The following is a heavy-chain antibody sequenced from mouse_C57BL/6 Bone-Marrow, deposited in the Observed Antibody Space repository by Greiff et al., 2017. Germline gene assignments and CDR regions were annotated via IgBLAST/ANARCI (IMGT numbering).Heavy chain of an antibody. CDR3: AKEREGYGAMDY. J-gene: IGHJ4*01. Sequence: EVKLVESGPELVKPGASVKISCKASGYSFTGYYMHWVKQSHGNILDWIGYIYPYNGVSSYNQKFKGKATLTVDKSSSTAYMELRSLTSEDSAVYYCAKEREGYGAMDYWGQGTSVTVSS. CDR2: IYPYNGVS. V-gene: IGHV1-31*01. D-gene: IGHD2-14*01. CDR1: GYSFTGYY.